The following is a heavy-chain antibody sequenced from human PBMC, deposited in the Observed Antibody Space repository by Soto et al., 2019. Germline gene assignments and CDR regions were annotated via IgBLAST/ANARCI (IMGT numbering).Heavy chain of an antibody. D-gene: IGHD3-3*01. Sequence: ASVKVSCKASGYSFSTHAMHWVRQAPGQGLEWMGWINGGNGNTKYSQKFRDRVTITRDTSASTAYMELSSLRSEDTAVYYCARVVFGVVGMDVWGQGTTVTVSS. CDR3: ARVVFGVVGMDV. J-gene: IGHJ6*02. CDR2: INGGNGNT. CDR1: GYSFSTHA. V-gene: IGHV1-3*01.